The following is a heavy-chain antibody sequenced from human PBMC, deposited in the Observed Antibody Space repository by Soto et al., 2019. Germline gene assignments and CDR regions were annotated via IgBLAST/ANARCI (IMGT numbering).Heavy chain of an antibody. CDR1: GFTFSSYW. CDR3: ARRKRITIFGVMGGMDV. CDR2: IKQDGSEK. J-gene: IGHJ6*02. D-gene: IGHD3-3*01. Sequence: GGSLRLSCAASGFTFSSYWMSWVRQAPGKGLEWVANIKQDGSEKYYVDSVKGRFTISRDNAKNSLYLQMNSLRAEDTAVYYCARRKRITIFGVMGGMDVWGQGTTVTVSS. V-gene: IGHV3-7*03.